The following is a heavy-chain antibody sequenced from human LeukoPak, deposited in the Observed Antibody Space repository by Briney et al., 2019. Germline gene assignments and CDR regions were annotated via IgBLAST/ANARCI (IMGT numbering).Heavy chain of an antibody. Sequence: SETLSLTCTVSGGSISSSSYYWGWIRQPPGKGLEWIGSIYYSGSTYYNPSLKSRVTISVDTSKNQFSLKLSSVTAADTAVYYCARTIGYDILTGYYRAYNWFDPWGQGTLVTVSS. D-gene: IGHD3-9*01. J-gene: IGHJ5*02. CDR3: ARTIGYDILTGYYRAYNWFDP. V-gene: IGHV4-39*07. CDR2: IYYSGST. CDR1: GGSISSSSYY.